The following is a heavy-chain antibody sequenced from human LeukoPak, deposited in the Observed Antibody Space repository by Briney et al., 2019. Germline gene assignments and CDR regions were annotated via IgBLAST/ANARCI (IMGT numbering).Heavy chain of an antibody. D-gene: IGHD3-3*01. CDR1: GGSNSSGGYS. J-gene: IGHJ4*02. V-gene: IGHV4-30-2*01. Sequence: SETLSLTCAVSGGSNSSGGYSWSWIRQPPGKGLEWIGYIYHSGSTYYNPSLKSRVTISVDTSKNQFSLKLSSVTAADTAVYYCARFSGPYYGADYWGRGTLVTVSS. CDR2: IYHSGST. CDR3: ARFSGPYYGADY.